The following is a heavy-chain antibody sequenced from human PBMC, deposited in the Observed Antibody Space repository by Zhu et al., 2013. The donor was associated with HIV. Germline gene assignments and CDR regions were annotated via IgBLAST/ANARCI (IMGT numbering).Heavy chain of an antibody. D-gene: IGHD4-17*01. J-gene: IGHJ4*02. CDR3: ARDGHRTDYGGAFFDF. CDR1: GGTFSSYG. Sequence: QVQLVQSGAEVKKPGSSVKVSCKASGGTFSSYGINWVRQAPGQGLEWMGWIIPIFGIPNYAQKFQGRVTITADESTSTVYMELSSLTSEDTAVYYCARDGHRTDYGGAFFDFWGQGTLVTVSS. V-gene: IGHV1-69*12. CDR2: IIPIFGIP.